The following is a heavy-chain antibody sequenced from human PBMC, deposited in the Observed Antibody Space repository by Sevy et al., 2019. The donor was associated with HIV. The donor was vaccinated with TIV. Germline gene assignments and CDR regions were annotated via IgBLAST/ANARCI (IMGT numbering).Heavy chain of an antibody. CDR1: GGTFSNYG. J-gene: IGHJ4*02. CDR3: ARAKAVTTRGDYLDS. V-gene: IGHV1-69*13. Sequence: ASVKVSCKPSGGTFSNYGINWVRQAPGQGLEWMGGITPFFGTSSYAEKFQGRLTITSDESTSAAHMELNSLTSEDTAIYYCARAKAVTTRGDYLDSWGQGTLVTVSS. D-gene: IGHD4-17*01. CDR2: ITPFFGTS.